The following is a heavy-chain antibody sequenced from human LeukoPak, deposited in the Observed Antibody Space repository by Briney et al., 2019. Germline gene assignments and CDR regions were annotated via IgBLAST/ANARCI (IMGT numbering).Heavy chain of an antibody. D-gene: IGHD1-26*01. CDR3: ASFGAHSFDY. Sequence: ASVKVSCKASGYTFTSYAMNWVRQAPGQGLEFMGWINTGTGNPTYAQGSTGRFVFSLDTSVSTAYLQISTLKPEDTAVYYCASFGAHSFDYWGQGTLVTVSS. J-gene: IGHJ4*02. V-gene: IGHV7-4-1*02. CDR1: GYTFTSYA. CDR2: INTGTGNP.